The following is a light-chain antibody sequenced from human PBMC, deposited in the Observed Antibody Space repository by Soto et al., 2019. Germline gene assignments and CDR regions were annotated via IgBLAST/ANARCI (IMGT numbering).Light chain of an antibody. V-gene: IGKV3-15*01. Sequence: EIVFTQSPCTLSLSPGARATLSCRASQSVSSSNLAWYQQKPGQAPTLLMYGASTRAIGIPARFSGSGSGTEFTLTISSLQSEDFGTYYCQQYNNWPLSFGGGTKVDIK. J-gene: IGKJ4*01. CDR2: GAS. CDR1: QSVSSSN. CDR3: QQYNNWPLS.